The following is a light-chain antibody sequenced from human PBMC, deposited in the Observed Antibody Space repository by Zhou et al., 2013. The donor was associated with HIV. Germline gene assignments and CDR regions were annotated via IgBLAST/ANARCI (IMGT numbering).Light chain of an antibody. J-gene: IGKJ2*01. CDR3: QQTYKMYD. V-gene: IGKV1-27*01. CDR2: AAS. Sequence: DIQMTQSPSSLSASVGDRVTITCRASQGISNYLAWYQQKPGKVPKLLIYAASTLQSGVPSRFSGSGSGTDFSLTIRGXQPEDFATYYCQQTYKMYDFGQGTKLEAK. CDR1: QGISNY.